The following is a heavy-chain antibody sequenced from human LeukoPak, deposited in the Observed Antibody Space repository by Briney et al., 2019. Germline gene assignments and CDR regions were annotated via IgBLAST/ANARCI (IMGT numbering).Heavy chain of an antibody. Sequence: PSETLSLTCTVSGGSISSGSYYWSWIRQPAGKGLEWIGRIYTSGSTNYNPSLKSRVTISVDTSKNQFSLQLNSVTAADTAVYYCARGEAGTTTDFDYWGQGTLVTVSS. D-gene: IGHD4-17*01. CDR2: IYTSGST. V-gene: IGHV4-61*02. CDR3: ARGEAGTTTDFDY. CDR1: GGSISSGSYY. J-gene: IGHJ4*02.